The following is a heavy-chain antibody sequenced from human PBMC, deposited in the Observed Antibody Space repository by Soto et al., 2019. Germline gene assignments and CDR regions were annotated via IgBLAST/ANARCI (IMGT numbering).Heavy chain of an antibody. CDR3: ARVITMIVASQALDY. J-gene: IGHJ4*02. Sequence: KVSCKASGYTFTGYYIHWVRQAPVQGLEWMGWINPNSGGTNYAQKFQGRVTMTRDTSISTAYMELSRLRSDDTAVYYCARVITMIVASQALDYWGQGTLVTVSS. D-gene: IGHD3-22*01. CDR2: INPNSGGT. CDR1: GYTFTGYY. V-gene: IGHV1-2*02.